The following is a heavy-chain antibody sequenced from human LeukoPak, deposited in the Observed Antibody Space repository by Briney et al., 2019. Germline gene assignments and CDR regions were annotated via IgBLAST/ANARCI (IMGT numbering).Heavy chain of an antibody. CDR3: ARHFSTGYYRNNWFDP. CDR1: GGSISSSSYY. Sequence: PSETLSLICTVSGGSISSSSYYWGWIRQPPGKGLEWIGSIYYSGSTYYNPSLKSRVTISVDTSKNQFSLKLSSVTAADTAVYYCARHFSTGYYRNNWFDPWGQGTLVTVSS. J-gene: IGHJ5*02. CDR2: IYYSGST. D-gene: IGHD3-9*01. V-gene: IGHV4-39*01.